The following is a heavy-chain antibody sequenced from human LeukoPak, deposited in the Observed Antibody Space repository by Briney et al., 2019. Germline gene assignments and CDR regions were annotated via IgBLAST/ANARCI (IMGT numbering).Heavy chain of an antibody. CDR1: GFTFSSYG. D-gene: IGHD2-2*01. J-gene: IGHJ4*02. CDR3: AKVHCSSTSCYADFFDY. CDR2: IRYDGSNK. V-gene: IGHV3-30*02. Sequence: EGSLRLSCAASGFTFSSYGMHWVRQAPGKGLEWVAFIRYDGSNKYYADSVKGRFTISRDNSKNTLYLQMNSLRAEDTAVYYCAKVHCSSTSCYADFFDYWGQGTLVTVSS.